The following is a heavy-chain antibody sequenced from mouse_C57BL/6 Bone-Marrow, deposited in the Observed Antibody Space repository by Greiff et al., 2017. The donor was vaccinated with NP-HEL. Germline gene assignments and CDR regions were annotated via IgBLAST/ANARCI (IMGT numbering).Heavy chain of an antibody. V-gene: IGHV1-69*01. CDR3: ASSIHIHYGRDWYFDV. D-gene: IGHD1-1*01. J-gene: IGHJ1*03. Sequence: QVQLQQPGAELVMPGASVKLSCKASGYTFTSYWMHWVKQRPGQGLEWIGEIDPSDSYTNYNQKFKGKSTLTVDKSSSTAYMQLSSLTSEDSAVYYCASSIHIHYGRDWYFDVWGTGTTVTVSS. CDR1: GYTFTSYW. CDR2: IDPSDSYT.